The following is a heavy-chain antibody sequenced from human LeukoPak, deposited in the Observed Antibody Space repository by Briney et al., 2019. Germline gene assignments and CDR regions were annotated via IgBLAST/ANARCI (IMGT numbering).Heavy chain of an antibody. Sequence: SVKVSCKASGGTFSSYAINWVRQAPGQGLEWMGGIVPFFGAANYAQKFLGRVSITADESTSTAYMELGSLRSEDTAVYYCARDYGSGSYYSMASDYWGQGTLVTVSS. J-gene: IGHJ4*02. CDR1: GGTFSSYA. D-gene: IGHD3-10*01. CDR3: ARDYGSGSYYSMASDY. V-gene: IGHV1-69*13. CDR2: IVPFFGAA.